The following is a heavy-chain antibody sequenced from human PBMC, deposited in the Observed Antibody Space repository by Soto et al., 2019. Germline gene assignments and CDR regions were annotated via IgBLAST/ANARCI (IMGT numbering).Heavy chain of an antibody. CDR1: KFIFSSYA. CDR2: TSGSGDST. J-gene: IGHJ5*02. V-gene: IGHV3-23*01. D-gene: IGHD1-26*01. CDR3: AKETGSYGSNWFDP. Sequence: GGSLRLSCAASKFIFSSYAMSWVRQAPGKGLEWVSTTSGSGDSTYYADSVKGRFTISRDNSKNTLYLHMDSLRAEDTAFYYCAKETGSYGSNWFDPWGQGTLVTVSS.